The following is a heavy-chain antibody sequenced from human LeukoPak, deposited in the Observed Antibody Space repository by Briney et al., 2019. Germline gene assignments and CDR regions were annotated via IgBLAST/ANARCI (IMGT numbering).Heavy chain of an antibody. J-gene: IGHJ4*02. CDR3: ARLLGYCSSTSCHYFDY. D-gene: IGHD2-2*01. V-gene: IGHV4-59*12. CDR1: GGSISSYY. Sequence: SETLSLTCTVSGGSISSYYWSWIRQPPGKGLEWIGYIYYSGSTNYNPSLKSRVTISVDTSKNQFSLKLSSVTAADTAVYYCARLLGYCSSTSCHYFDYWGQGTLVTVSS. CDR2: IYYSGST.